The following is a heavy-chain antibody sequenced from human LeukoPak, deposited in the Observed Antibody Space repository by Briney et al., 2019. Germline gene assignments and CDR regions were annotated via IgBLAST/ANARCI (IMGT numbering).Heavy chain of an antibody. CDR2: IIPIFGTA. CDR1: GGTFSSYA. J-gene: IGHJ4*02. CDR3: ARSMATVTTGDY. Sequence: SVKVSCKASGGTFSSYAISWVRQAPGQGLEWMGGIIPIFGTANYAQKFQGRATITTDESTSTAYMELSSLRPQDTAGFYCARSMATVTTGDYWGQGTLVTVSS. V-gene: IGHV1-69*05. D-gene: IGHD4-17*01.